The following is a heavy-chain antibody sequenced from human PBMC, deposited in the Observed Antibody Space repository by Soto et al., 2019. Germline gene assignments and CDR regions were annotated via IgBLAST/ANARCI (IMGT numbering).Heavy chain of an antibody. D-gene: IGHD5-18*01. J-gene: IGHJ6*02. CDR3: AKGGPWIQLTTEHYGMDV. Sequence: GGSLRLSCAASGFTFSSYAMSWVRQAPGKGLEWVSAISGSGGSTYHANSVKGRFTISRDNSKNTLYLQMNSLRAEDTAVYYCAKGGPWIQLTTEHYGMDVWGQGTTVTVSS. CDR1: GFTFSSYA. CDR2: ISGSGGST. V-gene: IGHV3-23*01.